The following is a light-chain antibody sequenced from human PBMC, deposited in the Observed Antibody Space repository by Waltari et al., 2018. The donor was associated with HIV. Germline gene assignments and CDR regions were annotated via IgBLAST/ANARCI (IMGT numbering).Light chain of an antibody. CDR1: QSLLQSNGNNY. V-gene: IGKV2-28*01. CDR3: MQVLQTPYT. Sequence: DIVMTQSPLSLPVTPGEPASISCRSSQSLLQSNGNNYLAWYLQKPGQSPQLLIYLGSSRASGVPDRFSGSGSGTDFTLKISRVEAEDVGVYYCMQVLQTPYTFGQGTKLEIK. J-gene: IGKJ2*01. CDR2: LGS.